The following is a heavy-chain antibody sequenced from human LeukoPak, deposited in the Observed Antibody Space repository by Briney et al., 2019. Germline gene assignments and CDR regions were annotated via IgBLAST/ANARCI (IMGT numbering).Heavy chain of an antibody. J-gene: IGHJ4*02. CDR2: INPGGGST. CDR1: GYTFTNYY. Sequence: ASVKVSCKASGYTFTNYYIHRVRQAPGQGLEWMGMINPGGGSTTYSQKFQGRVAMSSDTSTSTVYMELSSLRSEDTAVYYCARVLTDTSGWYQLDYWGQGTLVTVSS. D-gene: IGHD6-19*01. V-gene: IGHV1-46*01. CDR3: ARVLTDTSGWYQLDY.